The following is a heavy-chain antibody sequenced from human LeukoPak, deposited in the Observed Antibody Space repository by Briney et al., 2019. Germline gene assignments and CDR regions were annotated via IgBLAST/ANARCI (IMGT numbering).Heavy chain of an antibody. Sequence: GGSLRLSCAASGFTFSYAWMSWVRQAPGKGLEWVGRIKSKTDGGTTDYAAPVKGRFTISRDDSKNTLYLQMNSLKTEDTAVYCCTTDSSYYYDSSGYYIANDAFGIWGQGTMVTVSS. V-gene: IGHV3-15*01. CDR2: IKSKTDGGTT. J-gene: IGHJ3*02. CDR3: TTDSSYYYDSSGYYIANDAFGI. D-gene: IGHD3-22*01. CDR1: GFTFSYAW.